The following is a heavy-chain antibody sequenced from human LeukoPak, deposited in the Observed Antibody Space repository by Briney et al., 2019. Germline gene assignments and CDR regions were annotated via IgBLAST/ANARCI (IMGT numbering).Heavy chain of an antibody. D-gene: IGHD5-24*01. CDR2: INPNSGGK. CDR1: GYTFTGYY. V-gene: IGHV1-2*02. J-gene: IGHJ3*02. Sequence: ASVKVSCKASGYTFTGYYMHWVRQAPGQGVEWMGWINPNSGGKMYAQKFQGRVTMTRDTSISTAYMELSRMTSDDSAVYYCARDLYIEMATVGAFDIWGQGTLVTVSS. CDR3: ARDLYIEMATVGAFDI.